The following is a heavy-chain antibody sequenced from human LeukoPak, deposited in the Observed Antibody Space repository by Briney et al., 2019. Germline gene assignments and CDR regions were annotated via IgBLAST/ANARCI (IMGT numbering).Heavy chain of an antibody. CDR2: ISSSSSYI. V-gene: IGHV3-21*01. Sequence: GGSLRLSCTASGFTFSSYSMNWVRQAPGKGLEWVSSISSSSSYIYYADSVKGRFTISRDNSKNTLYLQMNSLRAEDTAVYYCARGYYDILTGFADAFDIWGQGTMVTVSS. CDR1: GFTFSSYS. CDR3: ARGYYDILTGFADAFDI. J-gene: IGHJ3*02. D-gene: IGHD3-9*01.